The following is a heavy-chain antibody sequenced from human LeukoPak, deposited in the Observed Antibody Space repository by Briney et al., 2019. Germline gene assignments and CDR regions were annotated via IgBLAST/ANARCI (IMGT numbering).Heavy chain of an antibody. J-gene: IGHJ4*02. CDR1: GFTFTTYW. D-gene: IGHD3-10*01. Sequence: PGGSLRLSCAASGFTFTTYWMSWVRQAPGKGLEWVANIKQDGTEKYYVDSVKGRFTISRDNAKNSLYLQMNSLRVEDTAVYYCAKVAKYYYGSENYYFFEHWGQGTPVTASS. CDR3: AKVAKYYYGSENYYFFEH. CDR2: IKQDGTEK. V-gene: IGHV3-7*01.